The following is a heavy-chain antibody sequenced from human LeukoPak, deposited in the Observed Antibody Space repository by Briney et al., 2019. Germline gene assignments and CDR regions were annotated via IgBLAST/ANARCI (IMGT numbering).Heavy chain of an antibody. CDR2: GHYTGSS. Sequence: SETLSLTCTVSGASISSYYWSWLRQPPGKGLEWIGFGHYTGSSNYNPSLKSRVTISVDTSKSQFSLKLSSVTAADTAVYYCARHDNRGYFFLQYWGQGALVTVSS. J-gene: IGHJ4*02. CDR3: ARHDNRGYFFLQY. CDR1: GASISSYY. D-gene: IGHD3-22*01. V-gene: IGHV4-59*08.